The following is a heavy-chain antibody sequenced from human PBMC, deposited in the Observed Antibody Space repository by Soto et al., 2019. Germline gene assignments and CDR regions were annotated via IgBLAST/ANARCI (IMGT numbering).Heavy chain of an antibody. CDR2: IYYSGST. Sequence: QLQLQESGPGLVKPSETLSLTCTVSGGSISSSSYYWGWIRQPPGKGLEWIGSIYYSGSTYYNPSLKSRVTISVDTSKNQFSLKLSSVTAADTAVYYCARHPAGRAPLAYWGQGTLVTVSS. J-gene: IGHJ4*02. D-gene: IGHD3-10*01. CDR1: GGSISSSSYY. CDR3: ARHPAGRAPLAY. V-gene: IGHV4-39*01.